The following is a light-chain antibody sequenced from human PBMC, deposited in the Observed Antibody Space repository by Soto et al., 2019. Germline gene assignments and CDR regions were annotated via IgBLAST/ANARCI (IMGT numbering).Light chain of an antibody. CDR3: HQYNSWPYT. CDR2: ATS. V-gene: IGKV3-15*01. Sequence: ETVMTQSPATLSVSPGERATLSCRASQSVRTNLAWYQQKPGQAPRPLIYATSSRATGIPPRFSGSGSGTEFTLTISSLQSEDFAVYYCHQYNSWPYTFGQGTKLEIK. CDR1: QSVRTN. J-gene: IGKJ2*01.